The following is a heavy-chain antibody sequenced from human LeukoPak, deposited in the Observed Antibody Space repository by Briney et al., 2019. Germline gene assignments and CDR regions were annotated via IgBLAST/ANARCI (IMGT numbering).Heavy chain of an antibody. CDR3: ARDKAVGPTLLDY. D-gene: IGHD1-26*01. V-gene: IGHV3-7*01. J-gene: IGHJ4*02. CDR2: IKQDGSEK. CDR1: GFTFSGYW. Sequence: PGGSLRLSCAASGFTFSGYWMSWVRQAQGKGLEWVANIKQDGSEKYFVDSVGGRFTISRDNAKNSLYLEMNSLRAEDTAVYYCARDKAVGPTLLDYWGQGTLVTVSS.